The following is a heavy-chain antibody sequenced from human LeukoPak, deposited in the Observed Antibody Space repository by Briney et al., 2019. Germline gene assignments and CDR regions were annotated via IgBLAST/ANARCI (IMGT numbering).Heavy chain of an antibody. D-gene: IGHD3-10*01. J-gene: IGHJ6*02. CDR2: IRGSGGST. CDR1: GFTFSTYA. V-gene: IGHV3-23*01. Sequence: GGSLRLSCAASGFTFSTYAMSWVRQAPGKGLEWVSAIRGSGGSTYYADSVKGRFTISRDNSKNTLYLRMNSLRAEDTAVYYCAKVAFGKYYYYYYGMDVWGQGTTVTVSS. CDR3: AKVAFGKYYYYYYGMDV.